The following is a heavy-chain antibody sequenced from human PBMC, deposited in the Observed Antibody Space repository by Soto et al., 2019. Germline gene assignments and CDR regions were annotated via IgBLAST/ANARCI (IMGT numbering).Heavy chain of an antibody. CDR1: GYTFTSYG. CDR3: ARDIVVVPAATGYLYYYYGMDV. V-gene: IGHV1-18*04. J-gene: IGHJ6*02. CDR2: ISAYNGNT. Sequence: QVQLVQSGAEVKKPGASVKVSSKASGYTFTSYGISWVRQAPGQGLEWMGWISAYNGNTNYAQKLQGRVTMTTDTSTSTAYMELRSLRSDDTAVYYCARDIVVVPAATGYLYYYYGMDVWGQGTTVTVSS. D-gene: IGHD2-2*01.